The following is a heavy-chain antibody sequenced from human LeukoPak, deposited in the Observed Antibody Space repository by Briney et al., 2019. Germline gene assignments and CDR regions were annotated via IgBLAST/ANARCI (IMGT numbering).Heavy chain of an antibody. Sequence: SETLSLTCTVSGGSISNYYWNWIRQPAGKGLEWIGRIYTSGSTNYNPSLKSRVTISVDTSKNQFSLKLSSVTAADTAVYYCARDRIAALDYWGQGTLVTVSS. V-gene: IGHV4-4*07. CDR1: GGSISNYY. D-gene: IGHD6-13*01. CDR3: ARDRIAALDY. J-gene: IGHJ4*02. CDR2: IYTSGST.